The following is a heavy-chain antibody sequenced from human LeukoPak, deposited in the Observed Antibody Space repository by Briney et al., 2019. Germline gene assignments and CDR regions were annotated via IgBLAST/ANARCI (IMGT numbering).Heavy chain of an antibody. V-gene: IGHV4-59*01. CDR2: IYYNGGST. J-gene: IGHJ3*02. Sequence: SEILSLTCIVSGGSISYNYWNWIRQPPGKGLEWIGYIYYNGGSTNYNPSLKSRVTISVDTSKNQSSLKLSSVTAADTAAYYCAKGGYDILTGYYNAFDIWGQGTMVTVAS. CDR1: GGSISYNY. CDR3: AKGGYDILTGYYNAFDI. D-gene: IGHD3-9*01.